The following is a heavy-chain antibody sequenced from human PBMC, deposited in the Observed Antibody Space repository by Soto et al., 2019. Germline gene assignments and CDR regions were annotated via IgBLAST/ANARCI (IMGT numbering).Heavy chain of an antibody. CDR3: ARGAPSYYYDSSGYYYVY. D-gene: IGHD3-22*01. J-gene: IGHJ4*02. V-gene: IGHV3-11*01. CDR2: ISSSGSTI. CDR1: GFTFSDYY. Sequence: GGSLRLSCAASGFTFSDYYMSWIRQAPGKGLEWVSYISSSGSTIYYADSVKGRFTISRDNAKNSLYLQMNSLRAEDTAVYYCARGAPSYYYDSSGYYYVYWGQGTLVTVSS.